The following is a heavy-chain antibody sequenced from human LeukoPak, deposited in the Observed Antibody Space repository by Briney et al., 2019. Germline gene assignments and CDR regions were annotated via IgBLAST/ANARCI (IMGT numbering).Heavy chain of an antibody. CDR1: GGSISSGDYY. Sequence: PSQTLSLTCTVSGGSISSGDYYWSWLRQPPGKGLEWIGYIYYSGSTYYNPSLKSRVTISVDTSKNQFSLKLSSVTAADTAVYYCARALEDIVVVPAAVWFDPWGQGTLVTVSS. V-gene: IGHV4-30-4*01. D-gene: IGHD2-2*01. CDR3: ARALEDIVVVPAAVWFDP. J-gene: IGHJ5*02. CDR2: IYYSGST.